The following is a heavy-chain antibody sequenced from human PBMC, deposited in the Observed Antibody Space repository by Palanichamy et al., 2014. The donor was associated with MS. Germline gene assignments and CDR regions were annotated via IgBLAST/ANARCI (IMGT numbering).Heavy chain of an antibody. CDR1: GFRFSNYW. Sequence: EVQLVESGGGLVQPGGSLRLSCEASGFRFSNYWMTWVRQAPGKGLEWVANIRKDGSDKYYVDSVKGRFTISRDNAKNPLYLQMNSLRVEDTAVYFCARGSADERYCSSTRCFTCGGDCYPFFTYWGQGTLVTVSS. V-gene: IGHV3-7*01. D-gene: IGHD2-2*02. J-gene: IGHJ4*02. CDR3: ARGSADERYCSSTRCFTCGGDCYPFFTY. CDR2: IRKDGSDK.